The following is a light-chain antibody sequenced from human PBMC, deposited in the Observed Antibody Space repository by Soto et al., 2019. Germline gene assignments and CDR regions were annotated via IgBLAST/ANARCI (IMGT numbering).Light chain of an antibody. Sequence: EILLTQSPSTLSLSPGEGATLSCRASESVGRHLAWYHQKPGQAPKLLIFDASTRATGVPARFSGSGSGTELTLTVSSLQSEDIEVYFCQQYNNWPPNFGQGTRLEIK. CDR2: DAS. CDR3: QQYNNWPPN. V-gene: IGKV3-15*01. CDR1: ESVGRH. J-gene: IGKJ5*01.